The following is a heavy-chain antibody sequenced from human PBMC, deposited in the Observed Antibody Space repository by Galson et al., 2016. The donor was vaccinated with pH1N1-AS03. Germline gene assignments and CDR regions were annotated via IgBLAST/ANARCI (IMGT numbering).Heavy chain of an antibody. Sequence: SLRLSCAASGVTFSYYWMHWVRQAPGKGLVWVSGINSDGSGTMYADSVKGRFTISRDNAKNTLSLQMNSLRAEDTAIYYCAKDWSSSSLYYLDYWGQGTLVTVSS. D-gene: IGHD6-6*01. J-gene: IGHJ4*02. CDR1: GVTFSYYW. CDR2: INSDGSGT. V-gene: IGHV3-74*03. CDR3: AKDWSSSSLYYLDY.